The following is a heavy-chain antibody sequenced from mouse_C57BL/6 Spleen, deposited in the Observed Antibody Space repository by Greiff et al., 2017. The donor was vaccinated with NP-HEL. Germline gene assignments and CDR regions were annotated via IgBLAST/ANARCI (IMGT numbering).Heavy chain of an antibody. V-gene: IGHV1-66*01. CDR2: IYPGSGNT. CDR1: GYSFTSYY. Sequence: VQLQQSGPELVKPGASVKISCKASGYSFTSYYIHWVKQRPGQGLEWIGWIYPGSGNTKYNEKFKGKATLTADTSSSTAYMQLSSLTSEDSAVYYCARGLLREAWFAYWGQGTLVTVSA. D-gene: IGHD1-1*01. CDR3: ARGLLREAWFAY. J-gene: IGHJ3*01.